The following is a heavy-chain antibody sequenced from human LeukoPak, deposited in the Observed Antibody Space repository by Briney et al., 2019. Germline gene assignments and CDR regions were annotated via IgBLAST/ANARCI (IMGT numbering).Heavy chain of an antibody. D-gene: IGHD2-8*01. CDR3: AREDCTIGAVCSSLLDH. CDR1: GFTFSSSP. J-gene: IGHJ4*02. Sequence: GGSLRLSCAASGFTFSSSPMHWVRQAPGKGLEWVAGVSYDGRGKYYIDSVKGRFSISRDNSMNTLFLQMNSLRAEDTAVYYCAREDCTIGAVCSSLLDHWGRGTLVTVSS. V-gene: IGHV3-30*04. CDR2: VSYDGRGK.